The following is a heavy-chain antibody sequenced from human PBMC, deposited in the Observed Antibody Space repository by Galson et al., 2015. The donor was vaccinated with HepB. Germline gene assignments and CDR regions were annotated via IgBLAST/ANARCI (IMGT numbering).Heavy chain of an antibody. CDR1: GFTFSSYA. CDR3: GDSSGYSDY. D-gene: IGHD3-22*01. V-gene: IGHV3-30-3*01. Sequence: SLRLSCAASGFTFSSYAMHWVRQAPGKGLEWVAVISYDGSNKYYADSVKGRFTISRDNSKNTLYLQMNSLRAEDTAVYYCGDSSGYSDYWGQGTLVTVSS. J-gene: IGHJ4*02. CDR2: ISYDGSNK.